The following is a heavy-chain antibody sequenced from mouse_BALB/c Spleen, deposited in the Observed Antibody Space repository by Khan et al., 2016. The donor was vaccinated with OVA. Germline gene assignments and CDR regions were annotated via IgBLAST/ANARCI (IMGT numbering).Heavy chain of an antibody. CDR2: ISTYSGNT. CDR1: GYTFTDYA. D-gene: IGHD2-3*01. CDR3: ARPAYDGYNDY. V-gene: IGHV1S137*01. Sequence: QVRLQQSGPELVRPGVSVKISCKGSGYTFTDYAMYWVKQSHAKSLEWIGLISTYSGNTNYNQKFKGKATMTVDKSSSTAYMELARLTSEDSAVYYCARPAYDGYNDYWGQGTTLTVSS. J-gene: IGHJ2*01.